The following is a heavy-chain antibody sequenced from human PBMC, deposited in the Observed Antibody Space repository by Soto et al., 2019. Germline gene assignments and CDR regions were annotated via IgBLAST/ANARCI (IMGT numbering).Heavy chain of an antibody. CDR1: GGPISRYY. CDR3: ARDAGDSSTYYDPTFAY. CDR2: ISYGEST. D-gene: IGHD3-22*01. V-gene: IGHV4-59*01. J-gene: IGHJ4*02. Sequence: SETLSLTCTVSGGPISRYYWNWIRQPPGKGLEWIGYISYGESTNYNPSLKSRVTISLDTSNNQFSLKLTSVTAADTAVYYCARDAGDSSTYYDPTFAYWGQGTLVTVSS.